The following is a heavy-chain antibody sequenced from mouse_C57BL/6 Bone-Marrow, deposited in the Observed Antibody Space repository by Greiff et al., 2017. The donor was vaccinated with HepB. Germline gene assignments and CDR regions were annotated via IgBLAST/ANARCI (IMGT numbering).Heavy chain of an antibody. CDR1: GYTFTSYW. D-gene: IGHD1-1*01. CDR2: IYPGSGST. CDR3: ARYYGSRKDY. J-gene: IGHJ2*01. Sequence: VKLQQPGAELVKPGASVKMSCKASGYTFTSYWITWVKQRPGQGLEWIGDIYPGSGSTNYNEKFKCKATLTVDTSSSTAYMQLSSLTSEDSAVYYCARYYGSRKDYWGQGTTLTVSS. V-gene: IGHV1-55*01.